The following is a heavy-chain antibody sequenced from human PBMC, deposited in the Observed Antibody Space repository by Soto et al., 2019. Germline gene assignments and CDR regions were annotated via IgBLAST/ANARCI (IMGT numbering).Heavy chain of an antibody. CDR2: IYYSGTT. CDR1: GGSISSGGYY. CDR3: SRSGKYYYDSSGYYRLFQH. Sequence: SETLSLTCAVSGGSISSGGYYWSWIRQPPGQGLEWIGYIYYSGTTYYNPSLKSRVTMSVDTSKNQFSLKLSSVTAADTAVYYCSRSGKYYYDSSGYYRLFQHWGQGTLVTAPQ. J-gene: IGHJ1*01. D-gene: IGHD3-22*01. V-gene: IGHV4-61*08.